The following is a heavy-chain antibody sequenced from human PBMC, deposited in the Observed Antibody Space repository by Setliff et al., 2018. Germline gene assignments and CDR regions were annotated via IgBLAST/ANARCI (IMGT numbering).Heavy chain of an antibody. J-gene: IGHJ4*02. CDR1: GITFSDAW. CDR2: IKKKTDGATI. V-gene: IGHV3-15*01. D-gene: IGHD3-22*01. Sequence: GVLRLSCVASGITFSDAWMAWVRQAPGKGLEWVGRIKKKTDGATIDYAAPVKGRFSISRDDSKNTLYLQMNSLKTEDTAVYYCTTDLSTYYYDSSGYYRDETVDYWGRGTLVTVSS. CDR3: TTDLSTYYYDSSGYYRDETVDY.